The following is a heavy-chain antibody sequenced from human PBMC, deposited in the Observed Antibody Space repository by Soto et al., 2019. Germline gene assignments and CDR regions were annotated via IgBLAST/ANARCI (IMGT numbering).Heavy chain of an antibody. D-gene: IGHD3-10*01. J-gene: IGHJ4*02. CDR1: GFTFSSYA. CDR3: AFNSGSGSYYFDY. CDR2: ISGGGETT. V-gene: IGHV3-23*01. Sequence: EVQLLESGGGLVQPGGSLRISSAASGFTFSSYAMWWVRQAPGKGLECVSAISGGGETTYYADSVKGRFTISRDNSKNTLYLQMNSLRAEDTAVYYCAFNSGSGSYYFDYWGQGTLVTVSS.